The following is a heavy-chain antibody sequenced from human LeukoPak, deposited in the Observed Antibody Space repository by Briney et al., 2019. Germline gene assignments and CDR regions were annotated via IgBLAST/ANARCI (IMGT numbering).Heavy chain of an antibody. D-gene: IGHD2-2*01. V-gene: IGHV1-2*02. CDR2: INPNSGGT. Sequence: ASVKVSSKAPGYTFTVYYMHWVRQAPGQGLEWMGWINPNSGGTNYAQKFQGRVTMTRDTSISTAYMDLSRLRSDDTAVYYCARGGRGTVVVRAASHYWAGGTLVTVSS. J-gene: IGHJ4*02. CDR1: GYTFTVYY. CDR3: ARGGRGTVVVRAASHY.